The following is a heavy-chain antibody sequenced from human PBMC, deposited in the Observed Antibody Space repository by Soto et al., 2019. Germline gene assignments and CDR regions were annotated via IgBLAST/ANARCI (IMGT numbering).Heavy chain of an antibody. V-gene: IGHV4-59*01. J-gene: IGHJ4*02. CDR1: GGSISSYS. CDR2: IHYNGNT. CDR3: AREPAI. Sequence: SETLSLTCTVSGGSISSYSWSWIRQPPGKGLEWIGNIHYNGNTKYSPSLKSRVTMSVDTSKNHFSLKLISVTTADTAVYYCAREPAIWGQGTLVTVSS.